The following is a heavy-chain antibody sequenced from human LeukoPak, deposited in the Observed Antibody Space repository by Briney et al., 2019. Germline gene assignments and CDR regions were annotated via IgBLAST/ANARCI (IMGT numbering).Heavy chain of an antibody. CDR1: GGSISSYY. V-gene: IGHV4-59*08. CDR3: ARLTPMVRGVPTFDP. D-gene: IGHD3-10*01. CDR2: IYYSGST. Sequence: SETLSLTCTVSGGSISSYYWSWIRQPPGKGLEWIGYIYYSGSTNYNPSLKSRVTISVDTSKNQFSLKLSSVTAADTAVYYRARLTPMVRGVPTFDPWGQGTLVTVSS. J-gene: IGHJ5*02.